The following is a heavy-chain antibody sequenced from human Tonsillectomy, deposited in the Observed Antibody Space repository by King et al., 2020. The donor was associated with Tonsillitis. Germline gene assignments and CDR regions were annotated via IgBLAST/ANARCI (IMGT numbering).Heavy chain of an antibody. CDR3: TTVSIAALYY. CDR2: IKSKTDVGTT. CDR1: GFTFSNAW. V-gene: IGHV3-15*01. J-gene: IGHJ4*02. D-gene: IGHD6-6*01. Sequence: VQLVESGGGLVKPGGSLRLSCAASGFTFSNAWMSWVRQAPGKGLEWVGRIKSKTDVGTTDYAAPAKGRFTISRDVSKNTLYLQMNSLKTEDTAVYYCTTVSIAALYYWGQGTLVTVSS.